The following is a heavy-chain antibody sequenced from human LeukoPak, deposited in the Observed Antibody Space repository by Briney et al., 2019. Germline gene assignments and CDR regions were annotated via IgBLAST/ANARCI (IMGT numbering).Heavy chain of an antibody. V-gene: IGHV4-38-2*01. CDR2: IYHTGST. CDR1: GYSISSGYY. CDR3: ASGGTAVVMALTYYFDT. D-gene: IGHD3-22*01. Sequence: PSETLSLTCAVSGYSISSGYYWGWIRQPPGKGLEWTGSIYHTGSTYYNPCLQSRVTISLDSPKNQFSLKLTSVTAADTAVYYCASGGTAVVMALTYYFDTWGQGTPVTVSS. J-gene: IGHJ4*02.